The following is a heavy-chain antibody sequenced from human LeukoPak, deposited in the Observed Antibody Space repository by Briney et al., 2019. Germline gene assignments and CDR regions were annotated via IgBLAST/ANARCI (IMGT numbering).Heavy chain of an antibody. CDR3: ASGYDILTGYSRGYYFDY. Sequence: APVKVSCKASGGTFSSYAISWVRQAPGQGLEWMGGIIPIFGTANYAQKFQGRVTITTDESTSTAYMELSSLRSEDTAVYYCASGYDILTGYSRGYYFDYWGQGTLVTVSS. D-gene: IGHD3-9*01. V-gene: IGHV1-69*05. J-gene: IGHJ4*02. CDR2: IIPIFGTA. CDR1: GGTFSSYA.